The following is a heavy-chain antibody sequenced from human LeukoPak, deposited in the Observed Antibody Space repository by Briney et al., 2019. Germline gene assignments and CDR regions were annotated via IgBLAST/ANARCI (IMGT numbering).Heavy chain of an antibody. D-gene: IGHD7-27*01. CDR3: ARGQLGMTVHFDY. V-gene: IGHV6-1*01. Sequence: SQTLSLTCAISGDSVSSNSAAWNWIRRSPLRGLEWLGRTYYRSKWYNHYASFVKSRITINVDTSMNQFSLKLSSVTAADTAVYYCARGQLGMTVHFDYWGQGTLVTVSS. CDR2: TYYRSKWYN. J-gene: IGHJ4*02. CDR1: GDSVSSNSAA.